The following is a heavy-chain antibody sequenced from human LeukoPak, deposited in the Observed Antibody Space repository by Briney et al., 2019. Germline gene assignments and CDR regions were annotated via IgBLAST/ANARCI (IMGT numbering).Heavy chain of an antibody. J-gene: IGHJ4*02. D-gene: IGHD6-19*01. CDR2: ISSSSSTI. V-gene: IGHV3-48*04. Sequence: PGGSLRLSCAASGFTFSSYSMNWVRQAPGKGLEWVSYISSSSSTIYYADSVKGRFTISRDNAKNSLYLQMNSLRAEDTAVYYCARDLPPRGWLGDAFGYWGQGTLVTVSS. CDR3: ARDLPPRGWLGDAFGY. CDR1: GFTFSSYS.